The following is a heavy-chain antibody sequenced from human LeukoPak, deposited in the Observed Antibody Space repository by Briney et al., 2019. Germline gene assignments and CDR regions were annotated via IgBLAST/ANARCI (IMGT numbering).Heavy chain of an antibody. CDR3: ARETTYCTNGVCYTHFDY. CDR1: GLTFSSYS. J-gene: IGHJ4*02. CDR2: ISSSSSYI. Sequence: GGSLRLSCAASGLTFSSYSMNWVRQAPGKGLEWVSSISSSSSYIYYADSVKGRFTISRDNAKNSLYLQMNSLRAEDTAVYYCARETTYCTNGVCYTHFDYWGQGTLVTVSS. V-gene: IGHV3-21*01. D-gene: IGHD2-8*01.